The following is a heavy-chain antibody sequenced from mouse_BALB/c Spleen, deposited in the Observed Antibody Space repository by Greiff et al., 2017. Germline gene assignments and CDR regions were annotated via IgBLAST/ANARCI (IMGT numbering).Heavy chain of an antibody. J-gene: IGHJ4*01. V-gene: IGHV10S3*01. CDR2: IRSKSNNYAT. CDR3: VYGSSSKAMDY. Sequence: GGGLVQPKGSLKLSCAAPGFTFNTNAMNWVRQAPGKGLEWAARIRSKSNNYATYYADSVKDRFTNSRDDSQSLLYLQMNNLKNEDTAMYYCVYGSSSKAMDYWGEGTSVTVSS. D-gene: IGHD1-1*01. CDR1: GFTFNTNA.